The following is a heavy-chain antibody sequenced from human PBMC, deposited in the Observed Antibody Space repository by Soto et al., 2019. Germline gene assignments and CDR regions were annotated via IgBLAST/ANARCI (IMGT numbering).Heavy chain of an antibody. D-gene: IGHD6-13*01. CDR1: GGTFSSYA. CDR2: IIPIFGTA. Sequence: GASVKVSCKASGGTFSSYAISWVRQAPGQGLEWMGGIIPIFGTANYAQKFQGRVTITADESTSTAYMELSSLRSEDTAVYYFAGAPLEYSSSCYLYSGGQGTRVPFSA. J-gene: IGHJ5*01. CDR3: AGAPLEYSSSCYLYS. V-gene: IGHV1-69*13.